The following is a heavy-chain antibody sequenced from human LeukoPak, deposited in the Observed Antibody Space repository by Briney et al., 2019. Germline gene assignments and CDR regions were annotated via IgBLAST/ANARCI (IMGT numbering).Heavy chain of an antibody. Sequence: SETLSLTCAVCGGSFSGYYWSWIRQPPGKGLEWIGEINHSGSTNYNPSLKSRVTISVDTSKNQFSLKLSPVTAADTAVYYCARKDSNLDYWGQGTLVTVSS. CDR2: INHSGST. CDR3: ARKDSNLDY. CDR1: GGSFSGYY. D-gene: IGHD4-11*01. J-gene: IGHJ4*02. V-gene: IGHV4-34*01.